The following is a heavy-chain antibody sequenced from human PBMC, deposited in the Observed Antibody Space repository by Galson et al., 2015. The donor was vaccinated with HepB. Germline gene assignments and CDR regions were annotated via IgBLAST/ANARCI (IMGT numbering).Heavy chain of an antibody. CDR2: IYHSGTT. J-gene: IGHJ4*02. CDR3: ARDSVPIFGFMTFDY. V-gene: IGHV4-4*02. CDR1: GDSISSSNW. Sequence: ETLSLTCAVSGDSISSSNWWSWVRQPPGKGLEWIGEIYHSGTTNYNPSLKSRVTISVDKSRNQFSLKLRSVTAADTAVYYCARDSVPIFGFMTFDYWGQGALVTVSS. D-gene: IGHD3-3*01.